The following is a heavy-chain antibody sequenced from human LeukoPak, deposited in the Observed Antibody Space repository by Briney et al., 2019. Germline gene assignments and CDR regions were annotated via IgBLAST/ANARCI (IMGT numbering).Heavy chain of an antibody. V-gene: IGHV3-7*01. J-gene: IGHJ4*02. CDR1: GFTLSSSW. CDR2: IKQDGSQK. CDR3: ARLFRDVTTFDY. D-gene: IGHD1-1*01. Sequence: GGSLRLSCAASGFTLSSSWMSWVRQPPGRGLEWVASIKQDGSQKYYVDSVKGRFTISRDNAKNSLYLQMNSLRAEDTAVYYCARLFRDVTTFDYWGQGTLVTVSS.